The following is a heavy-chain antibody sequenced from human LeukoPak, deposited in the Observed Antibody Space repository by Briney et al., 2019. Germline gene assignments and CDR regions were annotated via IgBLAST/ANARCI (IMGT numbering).Heavy chain of an antibody. J-gene: IGHJ4*02. Sequence: GGSLRLSCAASGFTFSSYAMHWVRQAPGKGLEWVAVISYDGSNKYYADSVKGRFTISRDNSKNTLYLQMNSLRAEDTAVYYCAREPHSSCSEYCGQGTLVTVSS. CDR3: AREPHSSCSEY. V-gene: IGHV3-30*04. CDR2: ISYDGSNK. D-gene: IGHD6-13*01. CDR1: GFTFSSYA.